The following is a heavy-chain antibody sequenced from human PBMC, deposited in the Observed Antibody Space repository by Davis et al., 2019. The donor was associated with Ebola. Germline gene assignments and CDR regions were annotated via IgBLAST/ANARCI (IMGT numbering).Heavy chain of an antibody. J-gene: IGHJ4*02. Sequence: ASVKVSCKASGYTFTDYNIHWVRQAPGQGLEWMGWINPNSGGTNYAQKFHGLVTMTWDTSITTAYMELTRLRSDDTAVFYCARGKRVFDYWGQGTLVTVSS. D-gene: IGHD5-24*01. CDR2: INPNSGGT. V-gene: IGHV1-2*02. CDR1: GYTFTDYN. CDR3: ARGKRVFDY.